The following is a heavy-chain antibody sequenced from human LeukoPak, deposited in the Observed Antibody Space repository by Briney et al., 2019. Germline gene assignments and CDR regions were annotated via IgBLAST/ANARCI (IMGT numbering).Heavy chain of an antibody. CDR1: GGTFSSYA. D-gene: IGHD6-13*01. V-gene: IGHV1-69*05. J-gene: IGHJ4*02. Sequence: GAPVKVSCKASGGTFSSYAISWVRQAPRQGLEWMGRIIPIFGTANYAQKFQGRVTITTDESTSTAYMELSSLRSEDTAVYYCARAWAASDRSSFDYWGQGTLVTVSS. CDR2: IIPIFGTA. CDR3: ARAWAASDRSSFDY.